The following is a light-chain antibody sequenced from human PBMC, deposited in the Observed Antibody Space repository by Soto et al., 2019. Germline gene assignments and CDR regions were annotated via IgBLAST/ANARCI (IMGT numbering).Light chain of an antibody. CDR2: DAS. CDR1: QSVSSY. CDR3: QQRSNWPLT. Sequence: EIVLTQSPATLSLSPGERATLSCRASQSVSSYLAWYQQKPGQAPRLLIYDASNRATGIPARFSGSGSGTDFTLTISSLEPEDFAVYYCQQRSNWPLTFGGGTKGESK. V-gene: IGKV3-11*01. J-gene: IGKJ4*01.